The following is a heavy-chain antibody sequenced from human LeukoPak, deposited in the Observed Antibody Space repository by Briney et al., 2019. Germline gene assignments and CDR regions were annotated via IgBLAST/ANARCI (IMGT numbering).Heavy chain of an antibody. Sequence: SETLSLTCAVYGGSFSGYYWSWIRQPPGKGLEWIGYIYYSGSTNYNPSLKSRVTISVDTSKNQFSLKLSSVTAADTAVYYCARRAFWSGYFDYWGQGTLVTVSS. V-gene: IGHV4-59*01. J-gene: IGHJ4*02. CDR2: IYYSGST. CDR3: ARRAFWSGYFDY. D-gene: IGHD3-3*01. CDR1: GGSFSGYY.